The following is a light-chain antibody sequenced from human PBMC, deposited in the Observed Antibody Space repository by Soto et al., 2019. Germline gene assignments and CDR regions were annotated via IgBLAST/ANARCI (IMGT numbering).Light chain of an antibody. CDR3: QQYYSTPWT. CDR2: WAS. V-gene: IGKV4-1*01. Sequence: SCKSSQSVLYSSNNKNYLAWYQRKPGQPPKLLIYWASTRESGVPDRFSGSGSGTDFTLTISSLQAEDVAVYYCQQYYSTPWTFGQGTKVEIK. J-gene: IGKJ1*01. CDR1: QSVLYSSNNKNY.